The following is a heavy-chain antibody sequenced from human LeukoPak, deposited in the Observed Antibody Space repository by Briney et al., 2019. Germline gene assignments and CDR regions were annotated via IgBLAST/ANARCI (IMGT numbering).Heavy chain of an antibody. V-gene: IGHV3-9*01. CDR1: GFTFDDYA. D-gene: IGHD3-22*01. J-gene: IGHJ5*02. CDR2: ISWNSGSI. Sequence: PGGSLRLSCAASGFTFDDYAMHWVRQAPGKGLEWVSGISWNSGSIGYADSVKGRFTISRDNAKNSLYLQMNSLRAEDTALYYCAKGMIDDSSGYYPNWFDPWGQGTLVTVSS. CDR3: AKGMIDDSSGYYPNWFDP.